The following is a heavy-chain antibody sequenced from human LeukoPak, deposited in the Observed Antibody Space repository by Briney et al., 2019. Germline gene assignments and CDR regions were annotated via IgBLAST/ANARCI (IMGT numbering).Heavy chain of an antibody. Sequence: ASVKVSCKASGYTFTSYYMHWVRQAPGQGLEWMGIINPSGGSTSYAQKFQGRVTMTRDTSTSTVYMELSSLRSKDTAVYYCARGYDILTGYYPNWFDPWGQGTLVTVPS. V-gene: IGHV1-46*01. CDR1: GYTFTSYY. CDR3: ARGYDILTGYYPNWFDP. CDR2: INPSGGST. J-gene: IGHJ5*02. D-gene: IGHD3-9*01.